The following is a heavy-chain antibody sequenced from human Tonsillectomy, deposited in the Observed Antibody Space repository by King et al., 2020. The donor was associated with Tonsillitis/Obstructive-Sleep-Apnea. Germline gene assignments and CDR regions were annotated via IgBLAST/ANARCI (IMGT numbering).Heavy chain of an antibody. CDR3: AREWEHLRWFDP. D-gene: IGHD1-26*01. Sequence: QLQESGPGLVKPSGTLSLTCAVSGGSISSSNWWCCVRQPPGKGLEWIGEISHSGGPNYNPSLKSRVTISVDKSKNQFSLNLTSVTAADTAVYYCAREWEHLRWFDPWGQGTLVTVSS. CDR1: GGSISSSNW. J-gene: IGHJ5*02. V-gene: IGHV4-4*02. CDR2: ISHSGGP.